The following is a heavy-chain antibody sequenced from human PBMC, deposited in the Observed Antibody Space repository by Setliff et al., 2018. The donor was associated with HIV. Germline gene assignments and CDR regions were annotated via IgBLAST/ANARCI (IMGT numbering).Heavy chain of an antibody. CDR2: IWYDGNKK. V-gene: IGHV3-33*08. CDR1: GFIFSTFP. Sequence: GGSLRLSCAASGFIFSTFPMHWVRQAPGKGLEWVAVIWYDGNKKDYGDSVKGRFTISRDNSKDTLYLQMSSLRADDTAVYYCASEAGASSGWFGYWGRGTLVTVSS. D-gene: IGHD6-19*01. CDR3: ASEAGASSGWFGY. J-gene: IGHJ5*01.